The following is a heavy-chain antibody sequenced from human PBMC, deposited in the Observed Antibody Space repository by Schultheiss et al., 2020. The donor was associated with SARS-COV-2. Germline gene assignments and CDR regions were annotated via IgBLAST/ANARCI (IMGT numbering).Heavy chain of an antibody. Sequence: SETLSLTCTVSGGSISSSSYYCTWIRQSPGKGLEWIGYIHYSGSTNYNPSLKTRVTISVDTSKNQFSLKLSSVTAADTAVYYCARRDYTNYPGVWFDPWGQGTLVTVSS. D-gene: IGHD4-11*01. CDR1: GGSISSSSYY. CDR2: IHYSGST. J-gene: IGHJ5*02. CDR3: ARRDYTNYPGVWFDP. V-gene: IGHV4-61*01.